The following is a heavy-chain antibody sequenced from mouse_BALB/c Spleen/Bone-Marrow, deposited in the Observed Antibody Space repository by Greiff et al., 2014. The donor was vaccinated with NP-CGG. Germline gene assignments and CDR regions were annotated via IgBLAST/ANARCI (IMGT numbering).Heavy chain of an antibody. CDR3: SRGYYDYLFALDY. CDR1: GFNIKDTY. Sequence: EVQLQQSGAELVKPGASVKLSCTASGFNIKDTYIYWVKQRPEQGLEWVGRIDPANGNTKYDPKFQGKATIAADTSSNTAYLQLSSLTSEDTAVYYCSRGYYDYLFALDYWGHGTQSPSPQ. J-gene: IGHJ4*01. V-gene: IGHV14-3*02. CDR2: IDPANGNT. D-gene: IGHD5-5*01.